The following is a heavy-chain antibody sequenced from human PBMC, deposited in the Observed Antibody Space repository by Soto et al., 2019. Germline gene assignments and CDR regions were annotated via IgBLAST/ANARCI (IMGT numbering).Heavy chain of an antibody. CDR3: ARSEVGAANPYYYYYRDV. CDR1: GFTFSSYW. Sequence: EVQLVESGGGLVQPGGSLRLSCAASGFTFSSYWMSWVRQAPGKGLEWVANIKQDGSEKYYVDSVKGRFTISRDNAKNSLYLQMNSLRAEDTAVDYCARSEVGAANPYYYYYRDVWGKGTTVTVSS. D-gene: IGHD6-13*01. J-gene: IGHJ6*03. V-gene: IGHV3-7*01. CDR2: IKQDGSEK.